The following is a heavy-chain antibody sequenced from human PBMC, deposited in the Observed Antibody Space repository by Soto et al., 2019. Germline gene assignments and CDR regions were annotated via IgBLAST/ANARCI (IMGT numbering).Heavy chain of an antibody. CDR2: ISYDGNNK. CDR1: GFTFSTYA. V-gene: IGHV3-30-3*01. J-gene: IGHJ3*01. Sequence: QVQLVESGGGVVQPGRSLRLSCAASGFTFSTYAMHWVRQAPGKGLEWVAVISYDGNNKYYTDSVKGRVTISRDNSKNTLYLQMHSLRAEDTAVYSCSLGPCAFDLWGQGTMVTVSS. CDR3: SLGPCAFDL.